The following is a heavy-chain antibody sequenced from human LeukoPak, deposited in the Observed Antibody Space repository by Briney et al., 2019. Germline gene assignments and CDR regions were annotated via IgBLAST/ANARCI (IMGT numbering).Heavy chain of an antibody. CDR1: GFTFDDYT. J-gene: IGHJ3*02. CDR2: ISWDGGST. Sequence: GGSLRLSCAASGFTFDDYTMHWVRQAPGKGLEWVSLISWDGGSTYYADSVKGRFTISRDNSKNSLYLQMNSLRTEDTALYYCAKAGSSGWLGFVDIWGQGTMVTVSS. D-gene: IGHD6-19*01. V-gene: IGHV3-43*01. CDR3: AKAGSSGWLGFVDI.